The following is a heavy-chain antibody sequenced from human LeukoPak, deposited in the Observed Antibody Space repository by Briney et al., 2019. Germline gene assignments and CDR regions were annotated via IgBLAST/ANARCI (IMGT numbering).Heavy chain of an antibody. J-gene: IGHJ5*02. V-gene: IGHV4-38-2*02. Sequence: SETLSLTCTVSGYSISSGYYWGWIRQPPGKGLEWIGSIYHSGSTYYNPSLKSRVTISVDTSKNQFSLKLSSVTAADTAVYYCARGLSSSWYDRTSWFDPWGQGTLVTVSS. D-gene: IGHD6-13*01. CDR1: GYSISSGYY. CDR3: ARGLSSSWYDRTSWFDP. CDR2: IYHSGST.